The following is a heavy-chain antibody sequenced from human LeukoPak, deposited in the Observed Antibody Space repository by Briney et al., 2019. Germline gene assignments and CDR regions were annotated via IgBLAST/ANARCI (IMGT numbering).Heavy chain of an antibody. Sequence: SQTLSLTCTVSGGSISSGSYYWSWIRQPAGKGLEWIGRIYASGSTNYNPSLKSRVTMSVDTSKSQFSLKLISATAADTAAYYCARDPRGIVGANHNWFDPWGQGTLVTVSS. CDR3: ARDPRGIVGANHNWFDP. CDR1: GGSISSGSYY. D-gene: IGHD1-26*01. J-gene: IGHJ5*02. V-gene: IGHV4-61*02. CDR2: IYASGST.